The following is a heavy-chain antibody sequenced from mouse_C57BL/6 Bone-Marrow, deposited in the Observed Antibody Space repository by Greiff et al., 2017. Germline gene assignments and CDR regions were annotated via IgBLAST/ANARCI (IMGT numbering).Heavy chain of an antibody. CDR1: GYSFTDYN. D-gene: IGHD2-4*01. CDR3: ARCDYPCYIDY. J-gene: IGHJ1*03. CDR2: INPNNGST. V-gene: IGHV1-39*01. Sequence: VQLQQSGPELVKPGASVKISCKASGYSFTDYNMNWVKQSNGKSLEWIGVINPNNGSTSYNQEFKGKATLTVDKSSSTAYMQLNSLTSEDSAVSCCARCDYPCYIDYWGTGTTVTVSS.